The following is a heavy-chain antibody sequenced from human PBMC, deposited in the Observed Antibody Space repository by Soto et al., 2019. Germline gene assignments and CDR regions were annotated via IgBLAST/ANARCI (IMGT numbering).Heavy chain of an antibody. J-gene: IGHJ3*02. CDR1: GYPVTAYY. D-gene: IGHD3-3*01. CDR2: INPATGAA. Sequence: QLHLVQSGAVVKKPGASVTVSCSASGYPVTAYYMHWVRQAPGRGLEGMGGINPATGAAKYTQTLRGRVTLTRVTSTSTVFRELSGLTSEDTAVFYCARGGGVGVAGSAAFDMWGQGTLVTVSS. V-gene: IGHV1-2*02. CDR3: ARGGGVGVAGSAAFDM.